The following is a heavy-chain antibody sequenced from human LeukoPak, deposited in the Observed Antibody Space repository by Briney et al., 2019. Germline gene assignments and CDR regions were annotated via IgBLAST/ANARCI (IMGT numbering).Heavy chain of an antibody. J-gene: IGHJ5*02. CDR2: INPKSGGT. CDR3: ARTQWFGDTPNWFDP. V-gene: IGHV1-2*02. D-gene: IGHD3-10*01. Sequence: ASVKVSCKASGYTFSGYYMHWVRQAPGQGLEWMGWINPKSGGTNEAQKFHDRVTMTRDTSIRTAYMEVSRLRSDDTAVYYCARTQWFGDTPNWFDPWGQGTLVTVSS. CDR1: GYTFSGYY.